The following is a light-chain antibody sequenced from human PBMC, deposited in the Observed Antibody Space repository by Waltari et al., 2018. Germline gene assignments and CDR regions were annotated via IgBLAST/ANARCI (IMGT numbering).Light chain of an antibody. V-gene: IGKV3D-15*01. CDR1: QSVSSS. J-gene: IGKJ4*01. CDR3: QQNSNWPLT. Sequence: ELVMTQSPAPLSLSPGERATLSCRASQSVSSSLVWYQQKPGQAPRLLIYGASIRATGIPDRFSGSGSGTEFTLTISSLEPEDVAFYYCQQNSNWPLTFGGGTKVEIK. CDR2: GAS.